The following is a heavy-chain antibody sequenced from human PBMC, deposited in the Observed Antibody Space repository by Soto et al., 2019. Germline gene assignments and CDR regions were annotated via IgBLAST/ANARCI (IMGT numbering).Heavy chain of an antibody. J-gene: IGHJ1*01. V-gene: IGHV4-30-4*01. CDR2: IYYSGST. CDR1: GDSISSGDYY. Sequence: QVQLQESGPGLVKPSQTLSLTCTVSGDSISSGDYYWSWIRQPPGKGLEWIGNIYYSGSTNYNPSLKSRVTISVATSKNQFSLKLSSVTAANTAVYYCAIRGAECFQHWGQGTLVTVSS. CDR3: AIRGAECFQH. D-gene: IGHD6-25*01.